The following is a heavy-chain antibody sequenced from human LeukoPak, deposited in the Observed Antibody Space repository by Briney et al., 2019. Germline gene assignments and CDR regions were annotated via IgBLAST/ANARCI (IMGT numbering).Heavy chain of an antibody. CDR2: IWYDGSNK. V-gene: IGHV3-33*01. D-gene: IGHD3-16*01. CDR1: GFTFSSYG. J-gene: IGHJ4*02. Sequence: GGSLSLSCAASGFTFSSYGMHWVRQAPGKGLEWVAVIWYDGSNKYYADSVKGRFTISRDNSKNTLYLQMNSLRAEDTAVYYCARGLTYYDYVLDYWGQGTLVTVSS. CDR3: ARGLTYYDYVLDY.